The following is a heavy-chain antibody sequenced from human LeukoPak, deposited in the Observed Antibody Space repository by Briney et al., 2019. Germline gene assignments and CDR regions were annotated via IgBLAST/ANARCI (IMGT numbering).Heavy chain of an antibody. CDR2: ISRSGSTR. Sequence: GGSLRLSCAISGFTFSACELTWVRQAPGKGLEWVSYISRSGSTRYYADSVKGRFTISRDNAENSLYLQMNSLRAEDTAVYYCARVATMVRVPLDALDIWGQGTMVSVSS. D-gene: IGHD3-10*01. CDR1: GFTFSACE. V-gene: IGHV3-48*03. J-gene: IGHJ3*02. CDR3: ARVATMVRVPLDALDI.